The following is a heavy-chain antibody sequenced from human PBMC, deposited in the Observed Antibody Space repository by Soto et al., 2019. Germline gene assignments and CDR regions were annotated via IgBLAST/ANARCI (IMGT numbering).Heavy chain of an antibody. CDR3: ARESEDLAAAGTSLYYFDY. J-gene: IGHJ4*02. Sequence: SETLSLTCTVSGGSVSSGSYYWSWIRQPPGKGLEWIGYIYYSGSTNYNPSLKSRVTISVDTSKNQFSLKLSSVTAADTAVYYCARESEDLAAAGTSLYYFDYWGQGTLVT. V-gene: IGHV4-61*01. CDR2: IYYSGST. CDR1: GGSVSSGSYY. D-gene: IGHD6-13*01.